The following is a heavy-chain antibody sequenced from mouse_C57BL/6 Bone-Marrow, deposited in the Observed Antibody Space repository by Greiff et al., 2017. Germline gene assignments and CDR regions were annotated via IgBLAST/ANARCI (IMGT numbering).Heavy chain of an antibody. V-gene: IGHV5-6*01. CDR2: ISSGGSYT. J-gene: IGHJ2*01. Sequence: EVMLVESGGDLVKPGGSLKLSCAASGFTFSSYGMSWVRQTPDKRLEWVATISSGGSYTYYPDSVKGRFTISRDNAKNTLYLQMSSLKSEDTAMYYCARQGGAYWGQGTTLTVSS. CDR3: ARQGGAY. CDR1: GFTFSSYG.